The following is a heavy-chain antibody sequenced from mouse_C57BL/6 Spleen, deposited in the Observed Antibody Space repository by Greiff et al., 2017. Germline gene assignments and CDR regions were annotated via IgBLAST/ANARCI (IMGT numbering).Heavy chain of an antibody. CDR2: IWWDDDK. CDR3: ARMGNYSAWFAY. CDR1: GFSLSTFGMG. V-gene: IGHV8-8*01. J-gene: IGHJ3*01. Sequence: QVTLKESGPGLLQPSQTLSLTCSFSGFSLSTFGMGVGWLRQPSGKGLEWLAHIWWDDDKYYNPALKSRLTIAKDTSKNQVFLKIANVDTAVTATDYCARMGNYSAWFAYWGQGTLVTVSA. D-gene: IGHD2-1*01.